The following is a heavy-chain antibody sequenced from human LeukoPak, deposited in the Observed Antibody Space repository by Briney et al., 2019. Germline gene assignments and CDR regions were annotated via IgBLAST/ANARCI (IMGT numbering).Heavy chain of an antibody. CDR1: GFTFSSHG. J-gene: IGHJ4*02. CDR2: ISYDGSNK. CDR3: AKDIVGATDFDY. Sequence: GRSLRLSCAASGFTFSSHGMHWVRQAPGKGLEWVAVISYDGSNKYYADSVKGRFTISRDNSKNTLYLQMNSLRAEDTAVYYCAKDIVGATDFDYWGQGTLVTVSS. V-gene: IGHV3-30*18. D-gene: IGHD1-26*01.